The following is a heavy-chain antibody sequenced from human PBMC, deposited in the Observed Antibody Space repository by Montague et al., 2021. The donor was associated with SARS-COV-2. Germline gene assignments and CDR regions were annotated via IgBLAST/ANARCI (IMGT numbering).Heavy chain of an antibody. Sequence: SLRLSCAASGFTFSNIWMSWVRQAPGKGLEWVANIKPDESEKNYVDSVKGRFSISRDNAKNSLYLQMDNLRAEDTAIYYCPKNGGAHGLDVWGQGTSVSVSS. CDR3: PKNGGAHGLDV. J-gene: IGHJ6*02. V-gene: IGHV3-7*01. CDR2: IKPDESEK. CDR1: GFTFSNIW. D-gene: IGHD4-23*01.